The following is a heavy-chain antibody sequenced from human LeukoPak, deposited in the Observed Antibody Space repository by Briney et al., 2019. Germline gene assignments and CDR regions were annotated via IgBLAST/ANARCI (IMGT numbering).Heavy chain of an antibody. V-gene: IGHV3-23*01. CDR3: AKRVVVGATSPYSDFQH. CDR1: GFTFSSYA. Sequence: PGGSLRLSCAASGFTFSSYAMGWVRQAPGKGLEWVSAISGIGDTTHYADPVKGRFTTSRDNSKNTLFLQMDSLRGEDTAVYYCAKRVVVGATSPYSDFQHWGQGTPVTVSS. CDR2: ISGIGDTT. J-gene: IGHJ1*01. D-gene: IGHD1-26*01.